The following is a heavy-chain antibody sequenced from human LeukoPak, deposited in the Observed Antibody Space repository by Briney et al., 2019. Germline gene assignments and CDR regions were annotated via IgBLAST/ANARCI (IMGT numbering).Heavy chain of an antibody. J-gene: IGHJ4*02. V-gene: IGHV4-59*01. CDR1: GGSLSSDY. CDR2: IYYSGST. D-gene: IGHD3-3*01. Sequence: PSETLSLTCTVSGGSLSSDYWSWIPQPPGKGLEWSGYIYYSGSTNYNPSLKSRVTISVDTSKNQFSLKLSSVTAADTAVYYCARGRSPDYDFWSGYYPFDYWGQGTLVTVSS. CDR3: ARGRSPDYDFWSGYYPFDY.